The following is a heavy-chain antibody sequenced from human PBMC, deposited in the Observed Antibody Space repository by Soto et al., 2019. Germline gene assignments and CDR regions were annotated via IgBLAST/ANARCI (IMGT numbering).Heavy chain of an antibody. Sequence: GASVKVSCKASGGTFSSYAISWVRQAPGQGLEWRGGIIPIFGTANYAQKFQGRVTITADESTSTAYMELSSLRSEDTAVYYCARDGRGPYYYDSSGLSPDAFDIWGQGTMVTVSS. CDR2: IIPIFGTA. CDR3: ARDGRGPYYYDSSGLSPDAFDI. J-gene: IGHJ3*02. D-gene: IGHD3-22*01. V-gene: IGHV1-69*13. CDR1: GGTFSSYA.